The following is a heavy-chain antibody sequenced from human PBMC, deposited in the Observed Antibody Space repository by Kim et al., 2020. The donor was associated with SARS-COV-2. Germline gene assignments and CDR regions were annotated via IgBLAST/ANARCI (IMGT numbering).Heavy chain of an antibody. Sequence: ASVKVSCKASGYTFTSYGISWVRQAPGQGLEWMGWISAYNGNTNYAQKLQGRVTMTTDTSTSTAYMELRSLRSDDTAVYYCARDLSADILTDYGMDVWGQGTTVTVSS. D-gene: IGHD3-9*01. CDR2: ISAYNGNT. CDR1: GYTFTSYG. CDR3: ARDLSADILTDYGMDV. J-gene: IGHJ6*02. V-gene: IGHV1-18*01.